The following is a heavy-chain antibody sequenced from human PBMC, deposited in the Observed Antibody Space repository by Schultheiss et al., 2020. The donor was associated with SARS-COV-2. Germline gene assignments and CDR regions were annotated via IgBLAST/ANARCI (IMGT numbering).Heavy chain of an antibody. J-gene: IGHJ5*02. D-gene: IGHD1-1*01. CDR1: GGSVSSGSYY. CDR2: IYYSGST. V-gene: IGHV4-61*01. Sequence: SQTLSLTCTVSGGSVSSGSYYWSWIRQPPGKGLEWIGYIYYSGSTNYNPSLKSRVTISVDTSKNQFSLKLSSVTAADTAVYYCARHLEPVARPFDPWGQGTLVTVSS. CDR3: ARHLEPVARPFDP.